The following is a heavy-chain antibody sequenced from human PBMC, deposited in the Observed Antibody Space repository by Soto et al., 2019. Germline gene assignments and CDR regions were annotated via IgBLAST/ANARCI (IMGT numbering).Heavy chain of an antibody. J-gene: IGHJ4*02. CDR1: GGSISSSSYY. D-gene: IGHD6-19*01. CDR2: IYYSGST. Sequence: QLQLQESGPGLVKPSETLSLTCTVSGGSISSSSYYWGWIRQPPGKGLEWIGSIYYSGSTYYNPSPKSRVTISVDPSTNQFSLKLSSVTAADTAVYYCARHAVHSSGFIDYWGQGTLVTVSS. V-gene: IGHV4-39*01. CDR3: ARHAVHSSGFIDY.